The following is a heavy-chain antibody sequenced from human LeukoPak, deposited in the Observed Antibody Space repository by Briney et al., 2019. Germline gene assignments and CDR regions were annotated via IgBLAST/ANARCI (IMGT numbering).Heavy chain of an antibody. CDR2: IYYSGST. J-gene: IGHJ3*02. V-gene: IGHV4-59*01. D-gene: IGHD1-26*01. Sequence: SETLSLTCTVSGGSISRYYWSWIRQPPGKGLEWIGYIYYSGSTKYNPSLKSRVSISVDTSKNQFSLKLNSVTAADTAVYYCASSNTGSYNDAFDIWGQGTMVTVSS. CDR1: GGSISRYY. CDR3: ASSNTGSYNDAFDI.